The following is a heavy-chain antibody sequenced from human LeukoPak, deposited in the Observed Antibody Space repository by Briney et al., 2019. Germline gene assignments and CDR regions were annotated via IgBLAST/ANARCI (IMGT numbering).Heavy chain of an antibody. CDR1: GFTFSGSA. CDR3: AKDRYYYGSGSYPLGDY. CDR2: ISGSGGST. Sequence: GGSLKLSCAASGFTFSGSAMHWVRQAPGKGLEWVSAISGSGGSTYYADSVKGRFTISRDNSKNTLYLQMNSLRAEDTAVYYCAKDRYYYGSGSYPLGDYWGQGTLVTVSS. J-gene: IGHJ4*02. D-gene: IGHD3-10*01. V-gene: IGHV3-23*01.